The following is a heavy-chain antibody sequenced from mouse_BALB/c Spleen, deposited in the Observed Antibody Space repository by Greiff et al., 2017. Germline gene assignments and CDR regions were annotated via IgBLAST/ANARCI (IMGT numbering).Heavy chain of an antibody. CDR3: ARDRDYVPLAY. J-gene: IGHJ3*01. CDR2: ISYSGST. V-gene: IGHV3-2*02. D-gene: IGHD1-1*01. Sequence: EVKLVESGPGLVKPSQSLSLTCTVTGYSITSDYAWNWIRQFPGNKLEWMGYISYSGSTSYNPSLKSRISITRDTSKNQFFLQLNSVTTEDTATYYCARDRDYVPLAYWGQGTLVTVSA. CDR1: GYSITSDYA.